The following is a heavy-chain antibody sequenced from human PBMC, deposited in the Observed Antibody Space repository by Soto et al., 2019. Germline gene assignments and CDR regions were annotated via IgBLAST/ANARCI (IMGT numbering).Heavy chain of an antibody. CDR3: ATRITVFGLLIPPFDP. J-gene: IGHJ5*02. Sequence: QVHLQQWGAGLLKPSETLSLTCAVYGGSVNGYYWNWIRQPPGKGLEWIGEINHTGGTHYNPSLKTRVTMSVDTSKNQFSLRLSSVTAADTAIYYCATRITVFGLLIPPFDPWGQGTQVTVSS. V-gene: IGHV4-34*02. CDR1: GGSVNGYY. D-gene: IGHD3-3*01. CDR2: INHTGGT.